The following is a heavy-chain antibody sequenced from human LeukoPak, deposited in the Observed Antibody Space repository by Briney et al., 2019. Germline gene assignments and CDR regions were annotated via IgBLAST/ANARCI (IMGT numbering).Heavy chain of an antibody. CDR2: IYSGGTT. V-gene: IGHV3-66*01. D-gene: IGHD6-13*01. J-gene: IGHJ5*02. Sequence: GGSLRLSRAASGFTVSSNYINWVRQAPGKGLEWVSVIYSGGTTFYADSVKGRFTISRDNSKNTLYLQMNSLRAEDTAVYYCARGIAAAGTIVRGWLDPWGQGTLVTVSS. CDR3: ARGIAAAGTIVRGWLDP. CDR1: GFTVSSNY.